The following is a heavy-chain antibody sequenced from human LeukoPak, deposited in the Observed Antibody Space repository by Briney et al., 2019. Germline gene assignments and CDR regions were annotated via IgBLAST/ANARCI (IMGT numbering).Heavy chain of an antibody. V-gene: IGHV3-53*01. D-gene: IGHD6-19*01. CDR2: IYSGGST. CDR3: ARVVVAGTFYYYYMDV. CDR1: GFTVSSNY. Sequence: GGSLRLSCAASGFTVSSNYMSWVRQAPGKGLEWVSVIYSGGSTYYADSAKGRFTISRDNSKNTLYLQMNSLRAEDTAVYYCARVVVAGTFYYYYMDVWGKGTTVTISS. J-gene: IGHJ6*03.